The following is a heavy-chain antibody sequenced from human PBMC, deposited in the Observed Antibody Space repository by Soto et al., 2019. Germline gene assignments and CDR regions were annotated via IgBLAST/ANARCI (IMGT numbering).Heavy chain of an antibody. Sequence: TSETLSLTCTVSGGSISSGGYYWSWIRQHPGKGLEWIGYIYYSGSTYYNPSLKSRVTISVDTSKNQFSLKLSSVTAADTAVYYCARGRIAAAYNWFDPWGQGTLVTVSS. CDR2: IYYSGST. D-gene: IGHD6-13*01. CDR1: GGSISSGGYY. CDR3: ARGRIAAAYNWFDP. V-gene: IGHV4-31*03. J-gene: IGHJ5*02.